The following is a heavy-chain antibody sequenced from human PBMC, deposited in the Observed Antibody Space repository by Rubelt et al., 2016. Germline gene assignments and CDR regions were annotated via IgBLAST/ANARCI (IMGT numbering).Heavy chain of an antibody. CDR1: GFTFRNYG. CDR2: IWWDGSNK. D-gene: IGHD3-22*01. V-gene: IGHV3-33*01. J-gene: IGHJ4*02. CDR3: ARGNYDRSGYLDY. Sequence: QVQLVESGGGVVQPGRSLRLSCATSGFTFRNYGMHWVRQAPGKGLEWVAVIWWDGSNKYYADSVKGRFTVSRDNSRNTVDLQMNSLRDEDTAVYYCARGNYDRSGYLDYWGQGTLVTVSS.